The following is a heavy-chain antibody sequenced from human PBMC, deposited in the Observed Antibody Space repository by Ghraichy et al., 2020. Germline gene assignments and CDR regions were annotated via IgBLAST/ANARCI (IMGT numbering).Heavy chain of an antibody. D-gene: IGHD3-9*01. CDR1: GFTFSSYW. V-gene: IGHV3-7*03. Sequence: GSLRLSCAASGFTFSSYWMTWVRQAPGKGLEWVANIKQDGSEKYYVDSVKGRFTISRDNAKNSLYLQMNSLRAEDTAVYYCARGHDILTGFTYLDYWGQGTRVTVSS. J-gene: IGHJ4*02. CDR2: IKQDGSEK. CDR3: ARGHDILTGFTYLDY.